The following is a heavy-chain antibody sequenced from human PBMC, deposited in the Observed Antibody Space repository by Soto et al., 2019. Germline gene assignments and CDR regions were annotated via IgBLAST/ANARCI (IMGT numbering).Heavy chain of an antibody. D-gene: IGHD2-2*02. CDR2: MNPNSGNT. CDR1: GYTFTSYD. Sequence: GSVKGSCKASGYTFTSYDINGVRQATGQGREWMGWMNPNSGNTGYAQKFQGRCTMTRNTSISTAYMERSSQRSEDTAGYDYSRGGVATHSQNCISTSCHIGDPYYGMDVWAQGTPVPVSS. CDR3: SRGGVATHSQNCISTSCHIGDPYYGMDV. V-gene: IGHV1-8*01. J-gene: IGHJ6*02.